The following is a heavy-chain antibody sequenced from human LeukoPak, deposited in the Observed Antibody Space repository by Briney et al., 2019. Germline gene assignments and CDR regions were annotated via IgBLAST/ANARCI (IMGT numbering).Heavy chain of an antibody. Sequence: SEPLSLPCAVYGGSFSGYYWSGIRQPPGKGLEWIGEINHSGSTNYNPSLKSRVTISVDTSKNQFSLKLSSVTAADTAVYYCARVTLTFSDAFDIWGQGTMVTVSS. J-gene: IGHJ3*02. V-gene: IGHV4-34*01. CDR2: INHSGST. D-gene: IGHD3-3*02. CDR3: ARVTLTFSDAFDI. CDR1: GGSFSGYY.